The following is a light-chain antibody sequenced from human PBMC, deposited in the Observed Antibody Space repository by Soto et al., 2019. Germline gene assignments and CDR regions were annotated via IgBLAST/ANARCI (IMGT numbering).Light chain of an antibody. Sequence: IVLTQSPATLSLSLGERAILSCRASQGVRTRLAWYQQKPGQAPRLLVYDASNRATGVPARFSGSGSETDFTLTISGLEPEDFAIYYCQQGSDRHTFGQGTRLEIK. J-gene: IGKJ5*01. CDR1: QGVRTR. CDR3: QQGSDRHT. V-gene: IGKV3-11*01. CDR2: DAS.